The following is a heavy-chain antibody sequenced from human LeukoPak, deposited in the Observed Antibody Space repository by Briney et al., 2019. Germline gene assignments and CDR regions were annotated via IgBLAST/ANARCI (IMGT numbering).Heavy chain of an antibody. CDR1: GFTFSSYE. V-gene: IGHV4-34*01. CDR3: ARGSSSSSVKYFQH. CDR2: INHSGST. Sequence: GSLRLSCAASGFTFSSYEMNWVRQAPGKGLGGIGEINHSGSTNYNPSLKSRVTISVDTSKNQFSLKLSSVTAADTAVYYCARGSSSSSVKYFQHWGQGTLVTVSS. J-gene: IGHJ1*01. D-gene: IGHD6-13*01.